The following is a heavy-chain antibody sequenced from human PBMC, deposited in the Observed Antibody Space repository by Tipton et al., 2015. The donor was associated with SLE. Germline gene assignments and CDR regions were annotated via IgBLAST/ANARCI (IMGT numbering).Heavy chain of an antibody. Sequence: LTCAVYGGSFSGYYWSWIRQPPGKGLEWIGEINHSGSTNYNPSLKSRVTISVDTSKNQFSLKLSSVTAADTAVYYCARGHYDSSGFGYWGQETLVTVSS. J-gene: IGHJ4*02. CDR1: GGSFSGYY. D-gene: IGHD3-22*01. V-gene: IGHV4-34*01. CDR2: INHSGST. CDR3: ARGHYDSSGFGY.